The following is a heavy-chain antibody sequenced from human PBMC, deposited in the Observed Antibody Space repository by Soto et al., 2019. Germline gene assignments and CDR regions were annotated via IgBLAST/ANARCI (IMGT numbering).Heavy chain of an antibody. J-gene: IGHJ4*02. V-gene: IGHV3-11*06. Sequence: GGSLRLSCAASGFTFSDYYMSWIRQAPGKGLEWVSYISSSSSYTNYADSVKGRFTISRDNAKNSLYLQMNSLRAEDTAVYYCAKATGGYSSSWYFDYWGQGTLVTVSS. CDR3: AKATGGYSSSWYFDY. CDR1: GFTFSDYY. CDR2: ISSSSSYT. D-gene: IGHD6-13*01.